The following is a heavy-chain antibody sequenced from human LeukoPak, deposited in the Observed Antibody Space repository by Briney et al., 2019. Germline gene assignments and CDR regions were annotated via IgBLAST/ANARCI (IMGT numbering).Heavy chain of an antibody. CDR3: VRIAADHPKNYFHYGMDV. CDR2: IHYTGIT. Sequence: ASETLSLTCTVSGGSISSSSDYWGWVRQPPGRGLEWIGRIHYTGITYYNPTLESRLTISVDTSTNQFSVKLSSVTAADTAVFYCVRIAADHPKNYFHYGMDVWGQGTTVTVSS. D-gene: IGHD6-25*01. V-gene: IGHV4-39*01. J-gene: IGHJ6*02. CDR1: GGSISSSSDY.